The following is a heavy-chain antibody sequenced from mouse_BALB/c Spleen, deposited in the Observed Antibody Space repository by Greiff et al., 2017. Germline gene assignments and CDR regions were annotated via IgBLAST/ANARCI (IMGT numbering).Heavy chain of an antibody. CDR3: ARDLGRAFFDY. CDR2: IRNKANGYTT. D-gene: IGHD4-1*01. J-gene: IGHJ2*01. V-gene: IGHV7-3*02. CDR1: GFTFTDYY. Sequence: EVHLVESGGGLVQPGGSLRLSCATSGFTFTDYYMSWVRQPPGKGLEWLGFIRNKANGYTTEYSASVKGRFTISRDNSQSILYLQMNTLRAEDSSTYYGARDLGRAFFDYWGQGTTLTVSS.